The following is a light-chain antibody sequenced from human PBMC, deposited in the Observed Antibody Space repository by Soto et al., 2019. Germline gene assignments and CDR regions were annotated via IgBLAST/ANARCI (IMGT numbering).Light chain of an antibody. V-gene: IGKV3-15*01. J-gene: IGKJ4*01. CDR2: GES. Sequence: MVMTPSPATLSVSPLERATLSCRASQSVRSHLAWYQQKPGQAPRLLIFGESTRATGIPDRFTGSGSGTEFTLTISSLQSEDFAIYYCQQYNNWPLTFGGGTKVDI. CDR1: QSVRSH. CDR3: QQYNNWPLT.